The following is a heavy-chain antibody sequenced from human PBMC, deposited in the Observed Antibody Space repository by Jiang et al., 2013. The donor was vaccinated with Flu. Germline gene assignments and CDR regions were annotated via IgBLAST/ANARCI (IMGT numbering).Heavy chain of an antibody. Sequence: VQLLESGGGVVQPGRSLRLSCAASGFTFSNYGMHWVRQAPGKGLEWVAVIWYDKSNKKYADSVKGRFTISRDTSKNTLYLQMDSLRAEDTAVYYCAGGRKRRGMDIWGQGTTVTVSS. CDR3: AGGRKRRGMDI. CDR1: GFTFSNYG. CDR2: IWYDKSNK. V-gene: IGHV3-33*03. J-gene: IGHJ6*02. D-gene: IGHD1-1*01.